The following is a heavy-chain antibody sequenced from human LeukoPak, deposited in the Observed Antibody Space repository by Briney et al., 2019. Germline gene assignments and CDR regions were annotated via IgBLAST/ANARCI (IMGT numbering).Heavy chain of an antibody. J-gene: IGHJ4*02. Sequence: GGSLRLSCEASGFTFSSYSMNWVRQAPGKGLEWVSSISSCSSYIYYADSVKGRFTISRDNAKNSLYLQMNSLRAEDTAVYYCATRSGSYSWGQGTLVTVSS. V-gene: IGHV3-21*01. D-gene: IGHD1-26*01. CDR3: ATRSGSYS. CDR1: GFTFSSYS. CDR2: ISSCSSYI.